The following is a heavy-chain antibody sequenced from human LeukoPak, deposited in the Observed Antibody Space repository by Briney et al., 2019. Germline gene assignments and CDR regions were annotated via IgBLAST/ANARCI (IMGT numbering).Heavy chain of an antibody. J-gene: IGHJ4*02. V-gene: IGHV1-3*01. CDR1: GYTFTSYA. CDR2: INAGNGNT. D-gene: IGHD3-22*01. CDR3: ARRPAYYYDSSGYSDY. Sequence: ASVKVSCKASGYTFTSYAMHWVRQAPGQRLEWMGWINAGNGNTKYSQKFQGRVTITRDTSASTAYMELSSLRSEDTAVYYCARRPAYYYDSSGYSDYWGQGTLVTVSS.